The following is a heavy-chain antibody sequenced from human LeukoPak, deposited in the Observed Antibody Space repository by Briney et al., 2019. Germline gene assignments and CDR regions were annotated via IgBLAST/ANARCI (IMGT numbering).Heavy chain of an antibody. J-gene: IGHJ4*02. V-gene: IGHV1-18*01. CDR1: GYTFTGYG. D-gene: IGHD1-26*01. CDR3: ARDRGIVAATKGVFDY. CDR2: ISAYNGNT. Sequence: ASVKVSCKASGYTFTGYGVSWVRQAPGQGLEWMGWISAYNGNTNYAQKLQGRVTMTTDTSTSTAYMELRSLRSDDTVVYYCARDRGIVAATKGVFDYWGQGTLVTVSS.